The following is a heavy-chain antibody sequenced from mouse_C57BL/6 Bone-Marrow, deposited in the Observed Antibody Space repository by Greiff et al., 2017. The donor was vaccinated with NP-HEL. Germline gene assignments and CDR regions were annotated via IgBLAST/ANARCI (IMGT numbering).Heavy chain of an antibody. D-gene: IGHD2-3*01. CDR1: GYTFSDYN. Sequence: VQLQQSGPELVKPGASVKIPCKASGYTFSDYNMDWVKQSHGKSLEWIGDINPNNGGTIYNQKFKGKATLTVDKSSNTAYMELRSLTSEDTAVYYWARSGWSMMAYWGQGTLVTVSA. CDR3: ARSGWSMMAY. CDR2: INPNNGGT. J-gene: IGHJ3*01. V-gene: IGHV1-18*01.